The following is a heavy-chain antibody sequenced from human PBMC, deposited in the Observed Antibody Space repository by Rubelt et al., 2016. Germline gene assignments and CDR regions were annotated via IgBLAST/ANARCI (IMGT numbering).Heavy chain of an antibody. CDR3: AKHCTNGVCSVWDLDY. J-gene: IGHJ4*02. CDR1: GFTFSSYA. Sequence: FEAGGGLVQPGGSLRLSCAASGFTFSSYAMSWVRQAPGKGLEWVAAITGSGGSTYYADSVKGRFTISRDNSKNTLCLQMNSLRAEDTAVYYCAKHCTNGVCSVWDLDYWGQGTLVTVSS. CDR2: ITGSGGST. D-gene: IGHD2-8*01. V-gene: IGHV3-23*01.